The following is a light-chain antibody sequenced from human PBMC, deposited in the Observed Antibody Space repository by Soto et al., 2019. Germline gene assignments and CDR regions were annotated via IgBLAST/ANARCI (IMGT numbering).Light chain of an antibody. J-gene: IGLJ1*01. CDR3: CSYAGIYSYV. CDR1: SSDVGAYNY. V-gene: IGLV2-11*01. Sequence: QSALTQPRSVSGSPGQSVTISCTGNSSDVGAYNYVSWYQQHPGQAPKVVVYDVTKRPSGVPDRFSGSKSGNTASLTISGLQAEDEADYYCCSYAGIYSYVFGSGTKLTVL. CDR2: DVT.